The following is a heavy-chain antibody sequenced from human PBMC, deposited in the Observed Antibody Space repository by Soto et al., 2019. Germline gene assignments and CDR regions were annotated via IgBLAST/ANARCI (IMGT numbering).Heavy chain of an antibody. Sequence: EVQLLESGGGSVLPGGSLRLSCAASGVRFSSYALSWVRQAPGTGLEWLSVISGIGATTFSADSVKGRFTFSKDSPMNTFSVQMDSLKVEDTAVDYCRIFAMAGDTVYYFNGLDVWCHGTTVTVSS. D-gene: IGHD2-15*01. J-gene: IGHJ6*02. CDR2: ISGIGATT. CDR1: GVRFSSYA. CDR3: RIFAMAGDTVYYFNGLDV. V-gene: IGHV3-23*01.